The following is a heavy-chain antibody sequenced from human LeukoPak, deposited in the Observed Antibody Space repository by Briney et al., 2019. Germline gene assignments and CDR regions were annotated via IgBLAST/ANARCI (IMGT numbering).Heavy chain of an antibody. V-gene: IGHV4-59*01. CDR3: ARVYYSNSYDYWYFDL. D-gene: IGHD6-13*01. Sequence: SETLSITCTVSGGSIRSYYWSWIRQPPGKGLEWIAYIYYSGSTNYNPSLKSRVTISVDTSKNQFSLKLSSVTAADTAVYYCARVYYSNSYDYWYFDLWGRGTLVTVSS. CDR1: GGSIRSYY. J-gene: IGHJ2*01. CDR2: IYYSGST.